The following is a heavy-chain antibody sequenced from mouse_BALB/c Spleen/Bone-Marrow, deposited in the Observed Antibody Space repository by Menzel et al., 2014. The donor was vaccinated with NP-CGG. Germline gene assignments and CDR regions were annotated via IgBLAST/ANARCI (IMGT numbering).Heavy chain of an antibody. V-gene: IGHV14-3*02. CDR2: IDPANGNT. CDR1: GFNIKDTY. Sequence: VQLKQSGAELVKPGASAKLSCTASGFNIKDTYMHWVKQRPEQGLEWIGRIDPANGNTKYDPKFQGKATITADTSSNTAYLQLSSLTSEGTAVYYCARYYYGSSYFDYWGQGTPLTVSS. J-gene: IGHJ2*01. CDR3: ARYYYGSSYFDY. D-gene: IGHD1-1*01.